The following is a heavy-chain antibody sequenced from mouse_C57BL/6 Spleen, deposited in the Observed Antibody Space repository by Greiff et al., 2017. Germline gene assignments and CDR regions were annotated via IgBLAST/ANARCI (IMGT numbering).Heavy chain of an antibody. D-gene: IGHD1-1*01. Sequence: QVQLQQPGAELVMPGASVKLSCKASGYTFTSYWMHWVKQRPGQGLEWIGEIDPSDSYTNYNQKFKGKSTLTVDKSSSTAYMQLSSLTSEDSAVYYCARRDYAYAMDDWGQRLSGTASS. CDR1: GYTFTSYW. J-gene: IGHJ4*01. CDR3: ARRDYAYAMDD. V-gene: IGHV1-69*01. CDR2: IDPSDSYT.